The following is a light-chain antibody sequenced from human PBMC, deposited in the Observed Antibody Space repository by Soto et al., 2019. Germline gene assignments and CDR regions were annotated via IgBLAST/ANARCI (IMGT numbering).Light chain of an antibody. CDR1: RNDIGTYNL. CDR2: EGN. Sequence: QSALTQPASVSESPGPSISISFGGGRNDIGTYNLVSWYQQHPGKAPKLIIYEGNKRPSGVSNRFSGSRSGNTASLTISGLQAEDEADYYCCSYTDGSSLLFGGGTKLTVL. V-gene: IGLV2-23*01. J-gene: IGLJ3*02. CDR3: CSYTDGSSLL.